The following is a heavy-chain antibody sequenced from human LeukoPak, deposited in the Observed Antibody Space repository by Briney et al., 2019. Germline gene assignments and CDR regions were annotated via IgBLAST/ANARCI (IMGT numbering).Heavy chain of an antibody. J-gene: IGHJ4*02. CDR1: GFTFGSYA. CDR2: ISGSGGST. Sequence: PGGSLRLSCAASGFTFGSYAMSWARQAPGKGLHWVSAISGSGGSTYYADSVKGRFTISRDNSKNTLYLQMNSLRAEDTAIYYCAKDRTPGSSRPAPSDYWGQGTLVTVSS. D-gene: IGHD6-6*01. V-gene: IGHV3-23*01. CDR3: AKDRTPGSSRPAPSDY.